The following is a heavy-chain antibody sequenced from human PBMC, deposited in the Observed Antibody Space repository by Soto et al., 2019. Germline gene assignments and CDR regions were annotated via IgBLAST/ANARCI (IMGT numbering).Heavy chain of an antibody. J-gene: IGHJ6*02. CDR2: INAGNGNT. CDR1: GYSFTTYA. V-gene: IGHV1-3*01. Sequence: QVQLVQSGAEVKKPGASVKVSCKASGYSFTTYAIHWVRQAPGQRLEWMGWINAGNGNTKDSQRSQGRVTITRDTSASTAYMELSSLRSEDSAVYYCARVQRAGMDVWGQGTTVTVSS. CDR3: ARVQRAGMDV.